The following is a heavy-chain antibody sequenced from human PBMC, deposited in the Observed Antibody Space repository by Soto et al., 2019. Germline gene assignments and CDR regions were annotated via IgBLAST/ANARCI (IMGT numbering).Heavy chain of an antibody. D-gene: IGHD2-21*02. CDR3: ARGLLHIVVVTAKNWFDP. J-gene: IGHJ5*02. CDR2: INHSGST. CDR1: GGSFSGYY. V-gene: IGHV4-34*01. Sequence: QVQLQQWGAGLLKPSETLSLTCAVYGGSFSGYYWSWIRQPPGKGLEWIGEINHSGSTNYNPSLKSRGTISVDTSKTQFSLKLSSVTAAATAVYYCARGLLHIVVVTAKNWFDPWGQGTLVTVSS.